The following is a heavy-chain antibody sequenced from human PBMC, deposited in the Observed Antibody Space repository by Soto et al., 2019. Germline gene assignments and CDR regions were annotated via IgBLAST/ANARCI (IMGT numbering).Heavy chain of an antibody. CDR1: GYTFTNYV. D-gene: IGHD1-26*01. V-gene: IGHV1-18*01. J-gene: IGHJ4*02. CDR2: ISPFNGHT. Sequence: QVQLVQSGGEVKKPGASVKVSCKPSGYTFTNYVISWGRQAPGQGLEWMGWISPFNGHTKYAQKFQGRVTLTTDTSTSTADMELRSLIYDDTAVYYCARDAGSESYVAYGGQGTLVTVSS. CDR3: ARDAGSESYVAY.